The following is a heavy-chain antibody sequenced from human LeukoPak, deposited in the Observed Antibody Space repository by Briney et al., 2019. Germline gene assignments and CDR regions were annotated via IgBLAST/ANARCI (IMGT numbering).Heavy chain of an antibody. CDR2: INPKIGGT. CDR3: AREIGSGSFLDN. D-gene: IGHD3-10*01. V-gene: IGHV1-2*02. CDR1: GYTFAGYY. J-gene: IGHJ4*02. Sequence: ATVKVSCKASGYTFAGYYMHWGRQAPGQGLEWMGWINPKIGGTNYAQKFQGRVTMTRDTSISTAYMELSRLRSDDTAVYYCAREIGSGSFLDNWGQGTLVTVSS.